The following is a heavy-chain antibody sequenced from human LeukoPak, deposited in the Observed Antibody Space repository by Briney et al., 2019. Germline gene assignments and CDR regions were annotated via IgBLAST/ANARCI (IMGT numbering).Heavy chain of an antibody. CDR3: ASNPGGGYFDY. V-gene: IGHV3-74*03. CDR2: INSDGSTT. CDR1: GLTFSRYW. Sequence: GGSLRLSRAASGLTFSRYWMHWVRQAPGKGLVWVSRINSDGSTTMYADSVKGRFTISRDNAKNTVYLQMNSLRAEDTAVYYCASNPGGGYFDYWGQGTLVTVSS. J-gene: IGHJ4*02. D-gene: IGHD3-10*01.